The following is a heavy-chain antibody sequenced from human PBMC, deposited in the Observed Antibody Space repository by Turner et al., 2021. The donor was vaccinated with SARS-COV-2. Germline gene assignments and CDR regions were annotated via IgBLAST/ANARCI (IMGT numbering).Heavy chain of an antibody. CDR2: IYYSGSA. D-gene: IGHD5-18*01. J-gene: IGHJ6*02. V-gene: IGHV4-39*01. CDR1: GGSISSSSYY. Sequence: QLQLQESGPGLVKPSETLSLTCTVSGGSISSSSYYWGWIRQPPGKGLEWFGNIYYSGSASYNPSLKSRVTISVDPSKNQFSLKLTSVTAADTAVYYCARLMDTAMDYYGTDVWGQGTTVTVSS. CDR3: ARLMDTAMDYYGTDV.